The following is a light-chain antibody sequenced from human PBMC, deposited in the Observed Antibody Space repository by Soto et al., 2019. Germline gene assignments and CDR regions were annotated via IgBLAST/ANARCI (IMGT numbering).Light chain of an antibody. Sequence: TLSTQSLSPLSLSPVYKATRPCRASKVIGRYFAWYQHKPGQAPSLLIFDASNRATGIPARFSGSGSGKDFPTTINSLAHEDFAVYCCQQSTCCLTFGGGTKVDI. V-gene: IGKV3-11*01. CDR1: KVIGRY. J-gene: IGKJ4*01. CDR2: DAS. CDR3: QQSTCCLT.